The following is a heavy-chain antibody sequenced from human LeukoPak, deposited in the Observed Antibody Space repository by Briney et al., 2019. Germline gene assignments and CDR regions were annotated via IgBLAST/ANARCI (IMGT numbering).Heavy chain of an antibody. D-gene: IGHD3-22*01. CDR2: IYYSGST. CDR3: ARGYYDSSGYGRSFDY. CDR1: GGSISSYY. V-gene: IGHV4-59*01. J-gene: IGHJ4*02. Sequence: SETLSLTCTVSGGSISSYYWSWIRQPPGKGLEWIGYIYYSGSTNYNPSLKSRVTISVDTSKNQFSLKLSSVTAADTAVYYCARGYYDSSGYGRSFDYWGQGTLVTVSS.